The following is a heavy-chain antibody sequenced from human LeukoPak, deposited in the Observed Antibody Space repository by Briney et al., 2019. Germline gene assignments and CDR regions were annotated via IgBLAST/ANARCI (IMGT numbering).Heavy chain of an antibody. D-gene: IGHD3-10*02. CDR1: DDSISSNSCY. CDR2: LYSSGSI. CDR3: ARRGLGSVRGALNDF. J-gene: IGHJ4*02. V-gene: IGHV4-39*01. Sequence: PSETLSLTCSVSDDSISSNSCYLGWIRQPPGRGLEWIGSLYSSGSIYYNASLKSRATISVDTSTSKFSLKSTSLTAADTAAYYCARRGLGSVRGALNDFWGLGTLVTVSS.